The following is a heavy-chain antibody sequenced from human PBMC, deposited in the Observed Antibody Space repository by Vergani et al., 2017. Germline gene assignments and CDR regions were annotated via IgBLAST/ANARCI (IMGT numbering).Heavy chain of an antibody. CDR3: ASTRYDSSGYPSDFDY. D-gene: IGHD3-22*01. Sequence: QLQLQESGPGLVKPSETLSLTCTVSGGSISSSSYYWGWIRQPPGKGLEWIGSIYYSGSTYYNPSLKSRVIISVDTSKNQFSLKLRSVTAADTAVYYCASTRYDSSGYPSDFDYWGQGTLVTVSS. V-gene: IGHV4-39*01. J-gene: IGHJ4*02. CDR1: GGSISSSSYY. CDR2: IYYSGST.